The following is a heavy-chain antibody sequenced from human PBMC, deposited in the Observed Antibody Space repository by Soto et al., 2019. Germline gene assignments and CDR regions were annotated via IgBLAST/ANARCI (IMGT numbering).Heavy chain of an antibody. CDR2: IYYSGST. CDR3: ASQSGYSSPGVAFDI. D-gene: IGHD6-19*01. Sequence: QLQLQESGPGLVKPSETLSLTCTVSGGSISSSSYYWGWIRQPPGKGLEWIGSIYYSGSTYYNPSLKGRVTISVDTSKTQFSLKLSSVTAADTAVYYCASQSGYSSPGVAFDIWGQGTMVTVSS. CDR1: GGSISSSSYY. V-gene: IGHV4-39*01. J-gene: IGHJ3*02.